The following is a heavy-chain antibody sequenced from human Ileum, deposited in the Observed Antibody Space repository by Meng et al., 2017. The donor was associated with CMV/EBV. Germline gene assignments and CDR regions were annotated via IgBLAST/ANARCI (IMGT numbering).Heavy chain of an antibody. CDR3: ARDLGDIVYDYYGMDV. D-gene: IGHD2-15*01. CDR2: ITTSSSYI. CDR1: GFTFSSYS. J-gene: IGHJ6*02. V-gene: IGHV3-21*01. Sequence: GESLKISCAASGFTFSSYSMNWVRQAPGKGLEWVSSITTSSSYIFYADSVKGRFTTSRHNAKNSLYLQMNSLRADDTAVYYCARDLGDIVYDYYGMDVWGQGTTVTVSS.